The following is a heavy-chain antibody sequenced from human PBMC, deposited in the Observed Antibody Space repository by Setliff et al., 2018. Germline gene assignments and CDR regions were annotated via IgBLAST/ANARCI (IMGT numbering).Heavy chain of an antibody. CDR3: AKDQTYYYDSSGYPYPLPSDY. V-gene: IGHV3-20*04. D-gene: IGHD3-22*01. CDR2: INWSGGSR. CDR1: GFTFDVSG. J-gene: IGHJ4*02. Sequence: GGSLRLSCGTSGFTFDVSGMSWVRQAPGKGLEWVSSINWSGGSRAYADSVKGRFTISRDNSKNTLYLQINSLRTEDTAVYYCAKDQTYYYDSSGYPYPLPSDYWGQGTLVTVS.